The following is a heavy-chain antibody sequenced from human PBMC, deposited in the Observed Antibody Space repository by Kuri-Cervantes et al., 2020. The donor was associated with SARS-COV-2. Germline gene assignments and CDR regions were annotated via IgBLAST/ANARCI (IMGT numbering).Heavy chain of an antibody. J-gene: IGHJ4*02. Sequence: SVKVSCKASGGTFSSYAISWVRQAPGQGLEWMGGIIPIFGTANYAQKFQGRVTITADKSTSTAYMKLSSLRSEDTAVYYCASVGDSGNSAPDWWGQGTLVTVSS. D-gene: IGHD1-26*01. CDR2: IIPIFGTA. V-gene: IGHV1-69*06. CDR3: ASVGDSGNSAPDW. CDR1: GGTFSSYA.